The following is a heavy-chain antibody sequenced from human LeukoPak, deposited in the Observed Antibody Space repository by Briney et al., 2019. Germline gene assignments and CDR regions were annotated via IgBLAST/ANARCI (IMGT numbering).Heavy chain of an antibody. D-gene: IGHD2-15*01. CDR1: GYTFTGYY. V-gene: IGHV1-2*02. CDR3: ARVSTVAATFDY. J-gene: IGHJ4*02. CDR2: INPNGGDT. Sequence: GALVKVSCKASGYTFTGYYMHWVRQAPAQGLEWMGWINPNGGDTKDAQKSQGRVSMTRETSTSTTYMELSSLGSADPAVYYCARVSTVAATFDYWGQGTLVTVPS.